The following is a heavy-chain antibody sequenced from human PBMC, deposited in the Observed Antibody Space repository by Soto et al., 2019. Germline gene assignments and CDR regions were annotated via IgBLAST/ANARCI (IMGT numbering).Heavy chain of an antibody. CDR1: GGSISSSNW. J-gene: IGHJ6*02. Sequence: QVQLQESGPGLVKPSGTLSLTCAVSGGSISSSNWWSWVRQPPGKGLEWIGEIYHSGSTNYNPSLESRVTISVDKSKNQFSLKLSSVTAADTAVYYCAGGISGAPSNYGMDVWGQGTTVTVSS. CDR2: IYHSGST. V-gene: IGHV4-4*02. CDR3: AGGISGAPSNYGMDV. D-gene: IGHD2-15*01.